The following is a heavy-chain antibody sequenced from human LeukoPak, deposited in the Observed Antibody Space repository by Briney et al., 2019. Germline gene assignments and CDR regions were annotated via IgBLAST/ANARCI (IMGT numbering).Heavy chain of an antibody. CDR3: ARGYCTNGVCYTGFDY. CDR2: ISSSSSTI. CDR1: GFTFSSYS. Sequence: GGSLRLSCAASGFTFSSYSMNWVRQAPGKGLEWVSYISSSSSTIYYADSVKGRFTISRDNPKNSLYLQMNSLRDEDTAVYYCARGYCTNGVCYTGFDYWGQGTLVTVSS. D-gene: IGHD2-8*01. V-gene: IGHV3-48*02. J-gene: IGHJ4*02.